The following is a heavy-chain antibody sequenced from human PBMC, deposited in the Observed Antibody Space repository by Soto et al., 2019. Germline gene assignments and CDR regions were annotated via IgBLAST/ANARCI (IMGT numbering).Heavy chain of an antibody. CDR1: GGSITNYY. J-gene: IGHJ5*02. CDR2: IYTKERT. V-gene: IGHV4-4*07. Sequence: DTLSLTCTVSGGSITNYYWSWIRQPSGKGLEWIGRIYTKERTNYNLSFRNRVTMSVDTSKNQFSLKLDAVTAADTAVYYCARDDYKDGGNNWFDPWGQGTLVTVSS. D-gene: IGHD3-16*01. CDR3: ARDDYKDGGNNWFDP.